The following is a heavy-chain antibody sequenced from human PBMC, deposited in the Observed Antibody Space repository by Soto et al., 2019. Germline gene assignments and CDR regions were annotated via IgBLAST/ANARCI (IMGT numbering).Heavy chain of an antibody. CDR1: GGSISSGGYY. CDR3: ARGGYSYGYSRYYYYMDV. J-gene: IGHJ6*03. CDR2: IYYSGST. D-gene: IGHD5-18*01. V-gene: IGHV4-31*03. Sequence: SETLSLTCTVSGGSISSGGYYWSWIRQHPGKGLEWIGYIYYSGSTYCNPSLKSRVTISVDTSKNQFSLKLSSVTAADTAVYYCARGGYSYGYSRYYYYMDVWGKGTTVTVSS.